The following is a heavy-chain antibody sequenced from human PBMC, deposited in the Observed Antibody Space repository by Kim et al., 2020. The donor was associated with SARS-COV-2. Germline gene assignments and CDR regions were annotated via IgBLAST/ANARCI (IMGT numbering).Heavy chain of an antibody. J-gene: IGHJ4*02. V-gene: IGHV3-7*01. CDR3: ARGHTRAWRTCGD. Sequence: GGSLRLSCAASEFTFGNYWMHWVRQAPGKGLEWVANINQDGSEKNSVDSVKGRFTISRDNSKNLLYLQLNSLRVEDTAVYYCARGHTRAWRTCGDWGQGTLVTVST. D-gene: IGHD2-2*01. CDR2: INQDGSEK. CDR1: EFTFGNYW.